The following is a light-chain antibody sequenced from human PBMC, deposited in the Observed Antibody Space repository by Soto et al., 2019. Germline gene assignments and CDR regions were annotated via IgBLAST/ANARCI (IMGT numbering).Light chain of an antibody. CDR3: LQDYNYPLT. CDR1: QSISTW. Sequence: DIQMTQSPSTLSASVGDRVTITCRASQSISTWLAWYQQKSGKAPKLLIYEASSLGSGVPSRFSGSGSGTEFTLTISSLQPEDFATYYCLQDYNYPLTFGGGTKGDIK. CDR2: EAS. V-gene: IGKV1-5*03. J-gene: IGKJ4*01.